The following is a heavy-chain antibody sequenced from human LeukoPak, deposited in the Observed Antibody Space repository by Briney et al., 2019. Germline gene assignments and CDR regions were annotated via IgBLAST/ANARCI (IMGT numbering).Heavy chain of an antibody. D-gene: IGHD3-10*01. CDR1: GGSISSSNW. V-gene: IGHV4-4*02. CDR3: ARVTVLLWFGEPSWGWFDP. Sequence: SETLSLTCAVSGGSISSSNWWSWVRQPPGKGLEWFGEIYHSGSTNYNPSLKSRVTISVDKSKNQFSLKLSSVTAADTAVYYCARVTVLLWFGEPSWGWFDPWGQGTLVTVSS. CDR2: IYHSGST. J-gene: IGHJ5*02.